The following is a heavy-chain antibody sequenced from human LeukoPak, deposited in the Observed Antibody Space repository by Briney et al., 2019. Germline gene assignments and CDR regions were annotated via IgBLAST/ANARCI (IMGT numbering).Heavy chain of an antibody. J-gene: IGHJ4*02. V-gene: IGHV3-53*01. Sequence: GGSLRLSCAASGFTFSSYEMNWVRQAPGKGLEWVSFIYSGTTHYSDSVKGRFTISGDNSKNTLYLQMNSLRAEDTAVYYCARRAGAYSHPYDYWGQGTLVTVSS. CDR1: GFTFSSYE. CDR2: IYSGTT. D-gene: IGHD4/OR15-4a*01. CDR3: ARRAGAYSHPYDY.